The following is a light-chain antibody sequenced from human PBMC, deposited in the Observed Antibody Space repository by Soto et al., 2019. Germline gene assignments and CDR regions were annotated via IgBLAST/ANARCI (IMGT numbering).Light chain of an antibody. CDR1: QSISSY. CDR2: AAS. V-gene: IGKV1-39*01. J-gene: IGKJ5*01. CDR3: QQSYSVPST. Sequence: DIQMTQSPTSLSASVGDRVTITCRASQSISSYLNWYQQKPGKAPMLLIYAASSLQSGVPSRFSGSGSGTDFSLTISSLRPEDFATYYCQQSYSVPSTFGQGTRLEIK.